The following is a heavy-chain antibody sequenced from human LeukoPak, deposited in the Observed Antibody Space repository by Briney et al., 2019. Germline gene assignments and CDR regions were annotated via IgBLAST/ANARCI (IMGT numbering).Heavy chain of an antibody. D-gene: IGHD5-12*01. J-gene: IGHJ4*02. Sequence: PSETPSLTCTVSAGSISSGSYYWSWIRQPAGKGLEWIGRIYISGSTNYNPSLKSRVTISVDMSKNHFSLNLSSVTAADTAVYYCARATPYTAYDYEIFDSWGQGTLVTVSS. V-gene: IGHV4-61*02. CDR2: IYISGST. CDR3: ARATPYTAYDYEIFDS. CDR1: AGSISSGSYY.